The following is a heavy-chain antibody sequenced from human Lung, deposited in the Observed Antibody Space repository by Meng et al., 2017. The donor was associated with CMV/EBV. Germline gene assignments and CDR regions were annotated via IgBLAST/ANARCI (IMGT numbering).Heavy chain of an antibody. CDR1: GGSFSGYY. CDR2: INHSGST. Sequence: SETLSLTXAVYGGSFSGYYWSWIRQPPGKGLEWIGEINHSGSTNYNPSLKSRVTISVDTSKNQFSLKLSSVTAADTAVYYCARRRTIFGVVIDYGMDVWGQGTTVTFSS. CDR3: ARRRTIFGVVIDYGMDV. V-gene: IGHV4-34*01. J-gene: IGHJ6*02. D-gene: IGHD3-3*01.